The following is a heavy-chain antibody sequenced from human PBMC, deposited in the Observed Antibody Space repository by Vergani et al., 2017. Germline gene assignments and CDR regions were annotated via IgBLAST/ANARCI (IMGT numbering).Heavy chain of an antibody. D-gene: IGHD2-21*02. V-gene: IGHV3-33*01. Sequence: QVQLVESGGGVVQPGRSLRLSCAASGFTFSSYGMHWVRPAPGKGLEWVAVIWDDGSNKYYADSVKGRFTISRDNSKNTLYLQMNSLRAEDTAVYYCARAPPLALLYCGGDCYLDYWGQGTLVTVSS. CDR1: GFTFSSYG. J-gene: IGHJ4*02. CDR3: ARAPPLALLYCGGDCYLDY. CDR2: IWDDGSNK.